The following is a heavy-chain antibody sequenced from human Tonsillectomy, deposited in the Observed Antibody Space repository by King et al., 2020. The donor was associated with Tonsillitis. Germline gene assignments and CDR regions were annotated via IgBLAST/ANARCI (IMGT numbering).Heavy chain of an antibody. V-gene: IGHV4-59*08. J-gene: IGHJ2*01. CDR3: ARHEKIVDYDFWSGWLFDL. Sequence: QLQESGPGLVKPSETLSLTCTVSGGSISSYYWSWIRQPPGKGLEWIGYIYYSGSTNYNPSLKSRVTISVDTSKNQFSLKLSSVTAADTAVYYCARHEKIVDYDFWSGWLFDLWGRGTLVTVSS. CDR2: IYYSGST. CDR1: GGSISSYY. D-gene: IGHD3-3*01.